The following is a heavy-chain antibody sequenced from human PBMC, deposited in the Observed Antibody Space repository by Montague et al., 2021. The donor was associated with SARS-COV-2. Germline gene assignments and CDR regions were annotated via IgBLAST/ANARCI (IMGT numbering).Heavy chain of an antibody. CDR3: ARSVRGYCNDDSCLARYYYGLDV. CDR2: IYYSGST. Sequence: TLSLTYTASGGSINSGGFYWSWIRQPPGKGLEWIGYIYYSGSTYYNPSLESRLTISVDTSKNQFSLNLSSVTAADTAVYYCARSVRGYCNDDSCLARYYYGLDVWGQGTTVTVSS. J-gene: IGHJ6*02. D-gene: IGHD2-15*01. V-gene: IGHV4-31*03. CDR1: GGSINSGGFY.